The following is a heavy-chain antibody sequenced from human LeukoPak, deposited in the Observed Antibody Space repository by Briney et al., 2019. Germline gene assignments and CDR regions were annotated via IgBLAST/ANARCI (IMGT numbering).Heavy chain of an antibody. CDR2: ITSSSTTI. Sequence: GGSLRLSCAASGFTFSSYSMNWVRQAPGKGLEWLSYITSSSTTIYYADSVKGRFTISRDNAKNSLYLQMNSLRAEDTAVYYWARDVTRGGDPNCWGQGTLVTVSS. CDR3: ARDVTRGGDPNC. CDR1: GFTFSSYS. D-gene: IGHD3-16*01. J-gene: IGHJ4*02. V-gene: IGHV3-48*01.